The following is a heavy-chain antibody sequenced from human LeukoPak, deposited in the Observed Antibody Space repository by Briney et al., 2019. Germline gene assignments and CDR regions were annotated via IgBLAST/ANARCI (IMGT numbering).Heavy chain of an antibody. Sequence: SVNVACQVSAHTLASYCIRWVRHPPKRGRGWMGSTRTYNGNTKYAQKLQGRVTMTTDTSTSTAYMELRSLRSDDTAVYYCAREYYYDSSGYYLDAFDIWGQGTMVTVSS. CDR2: TRTYNGNT. J-gene: IGHJ3*02. D-gene: IGHD3-22*01. CDR1: AHTLASYC. CDR3: AREYYYDSSGYYLDAFDI. V-gene: IGHV1-18*01.